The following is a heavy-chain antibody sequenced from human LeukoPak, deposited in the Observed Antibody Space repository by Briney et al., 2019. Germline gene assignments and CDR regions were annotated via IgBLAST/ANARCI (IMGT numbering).Heavy chain of an antibody. J-gene: IGHJ5*02. CDR2: INPNSGGT. CDR3: ARDYPVGQWPVHRDPGRNWFDP. V-gene: IGHV1-2*02. Sequence: ASVKVSCKASGYTFTGYYMHWVRQAPGQGLEWMGWINPNSGGTNYAQKFQGRVTMTRDTSISTAYMELSRLRSDDTAVYYCARDYPVGQWPVHRDPGRNWFDPWGQGTLVTVSS. D-gene: IGHD6-19*01. CDR1: GYTFTGYY.